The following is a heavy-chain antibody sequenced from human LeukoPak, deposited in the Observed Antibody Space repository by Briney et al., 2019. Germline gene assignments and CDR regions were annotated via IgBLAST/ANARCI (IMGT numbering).Heavy chain of an antibody. V-gene: IGHV3-15*01. Sequence: GGSLRLSCAGSGFTFSGAWMSWVRQAPGKGLEWIGRIQGGGTTDYAAPVKGRFTISRDDSKATLYLQMNSLKTEDTAIYYCTTVTHFYLGGQGILVTVSS. CDR1: GFTFSGAW. D-gene: IGHD2/OR15-2a*01. CDR3: TTVTHFYL. J-gene: IGHJ4*02. CDR2: IQGGGTT.